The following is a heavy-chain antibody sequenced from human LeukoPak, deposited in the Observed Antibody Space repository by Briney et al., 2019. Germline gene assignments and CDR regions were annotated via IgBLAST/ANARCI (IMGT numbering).Heavy chain of an antibody. D-gene: IGHD3-10*01. CDR2: INPNSGGT. CDR3: ARDQRIEDYTSGSYCFDY. CDR1: GYTFTGYY. V-gene: IGHV1-2*02. J-gene: IGHJ4*02. Sequence: GASVKVSCKASGYTFTGYYMHWVRQAPGQGLEWMGWINPNSGGTNYAQKFQGRVTMTRDTSISTAYMDLRSLTSDDTAVYYCARDQRIEDYTSGSYCFDYWGQGTLVTVSS.